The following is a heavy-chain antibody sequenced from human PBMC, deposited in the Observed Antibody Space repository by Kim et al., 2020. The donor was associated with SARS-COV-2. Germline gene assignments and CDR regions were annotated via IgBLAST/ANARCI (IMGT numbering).Heavy chain of an antibody. CDR2: IYYSGST. Sequence: SETLSLTCTVSGGSISSSSYYWGWIRQPPGKGLEWIGSIYYSGSTYYNPSLKSRVTISVDTSKNQFSLKLSSVTAADTAVYYCAILLAEGEGPRYHDYGDYGGKDYYGMDVWGQGTTVTVSS. CDR3: AILLAEGEGPRYHDYGDYGGKDYYGMDV. J-gene: IGHJ6*02. V-gene: IGHV4-39*01. D-gene: IGHD4-17*01. CDR1: GGSISSSSYY.